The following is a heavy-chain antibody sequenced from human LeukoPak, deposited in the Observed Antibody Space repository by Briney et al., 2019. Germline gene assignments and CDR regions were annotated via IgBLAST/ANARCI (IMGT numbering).Heavy chain of an antibody. V-gene: IGHV3-21*01. CDR1: GFTFGSYS. CDR2: IHQGSSYI. J-gene: IGHJ4*02. D-gene: IGHD1-1*01. Sequence: PGASLRLSCAASGFTFGSYSMNWVRQAPGKGLEWVSSIHQGSSYIYYADSVKGRFTISRDNAENSLYLQMNSLRAEDTAVYYCARGPKYIASTGPDYFDYWGQGTLVTVSS. CDR3: ARGPKYIASTGPDYFDY.